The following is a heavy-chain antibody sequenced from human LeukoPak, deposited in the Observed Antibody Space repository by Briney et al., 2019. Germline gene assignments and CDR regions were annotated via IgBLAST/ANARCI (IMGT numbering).Heavy chain of an antibody. D-gene: IGHD6-13*01. CDR2: ISAYNGNT. CDR3: ARDSAAAGHLWFDP. J-gene: IGHJ5*02. CDR1: GYTVTSYG. Sequence: ASVKVSCKASGYTVTSYGISWVRQAPGQGLEWMGWISAYNGNTNYAQKLQGRVTMTTDTSTSTAYMELRSLRSGDTAVYYCARDSAAAGHLWFDPWGQGTLVTVSS. V-gene: IGHV1-18*01.